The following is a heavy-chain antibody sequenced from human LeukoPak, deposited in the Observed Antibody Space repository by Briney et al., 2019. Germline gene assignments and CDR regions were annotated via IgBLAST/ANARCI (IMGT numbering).Heavy chain of an antibody. CDR3: ARSSREAMDAYGGVFDY. V-gene: IGHV3-7*01. CDR1: GFTFSSHY. CDR2: IKQDGTEK. D-gene: IGHD4-23*01. J-gene: IGHJ4*02. Sequence: GGSLRLSCAASGFTFSSHYMTWVRQAPGKGLEWVATIKQDGTEKHYVDSVSGRFTISRDNAKNSLLLQMNSLRAEDTAIYYCARSSREAMDAYGGVFDYWGQGTLVTVSS.